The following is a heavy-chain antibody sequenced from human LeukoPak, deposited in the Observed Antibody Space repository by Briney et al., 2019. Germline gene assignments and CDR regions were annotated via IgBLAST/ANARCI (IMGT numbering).Heavy chain of an antibody. D-gene: IGHD3-22*01. CDR2: ISAYNGNT. Sequence: ASVKVSCKASGYTFTSYDISWVRQAPGQGLEWMGWISAYNGNTNYAQKFQGRVTMTTDTSTSTAYMDLRSLRSDDTAVYYCARDRVAYYYDSSGYKSFDYWGQGTLVTVSS. V-gene: IGHV1-18*01. J-gene: IGHJ4*02. CDR1: GYTFTSYD. CDR3: ARDRVAYYYDSSGYKSFDY.